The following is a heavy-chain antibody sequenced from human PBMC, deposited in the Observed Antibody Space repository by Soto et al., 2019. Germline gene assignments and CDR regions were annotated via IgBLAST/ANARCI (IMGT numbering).Heavy chain of an antibody. Sequence: EVQLVESGGGLVQPGGSLRLSCVASGFTFSSYWMHWVRQAPGKGLVWVSSISNDGSSIYADPVKGRFTISRDNATNTLYLQMNRLRAEDTAVYYCARLPNKSPQNWGQGTLVIVSP. CDR1: GFTFSSYW. CDR3: ARLPNKSPQN. J-gene: IGHJ1*01. V-gene: IGHV3-74*01. CDR2: ISNDGSS.